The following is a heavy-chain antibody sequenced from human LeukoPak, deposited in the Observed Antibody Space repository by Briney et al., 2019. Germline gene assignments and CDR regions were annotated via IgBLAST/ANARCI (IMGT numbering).Heavy chain of an antibody. CDR3: ARDLCSGGSCYEGGAFDI. J-gene: IGHJ3*02. V-gene: IGHV6-1*01. Sequence: SQTLSLTCAISGDSVSSNSAAWNWIRQSPSRGLEWLGRTYYRSKWYNDYAVSVKSRITINPDTSKNQFSLQLNSVTPEDTAVYYCARDLCSGGSCYEGGAFDIWGQGTMVTVSS. CDR2: TYYRSKWYN. D-gene: IGHD2-15*01. CDR1: GDSVSSNSAA.